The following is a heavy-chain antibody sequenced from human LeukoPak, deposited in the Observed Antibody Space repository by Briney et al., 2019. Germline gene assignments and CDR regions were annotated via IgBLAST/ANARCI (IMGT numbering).Heavy chain of an antibody. CDR2: MNPNSGNT. Sequence: GASVKVSCKASGYTFTSYDINWVRQATGQGLEWMGWMNPNSGNTGYAQKFQGRVTMTRNTSISTAYMELSSLGSEDTAVYYCARGGYSSSWYDAILDYWGQGTLVTVSS. J-gene: IGHJ4*02. CDR1: GYTFTSYD. V-gene: IGHV1-8*01. CDR3: ARGGYSSSWYDAILDY. D-gene: IGHD6-13*01.